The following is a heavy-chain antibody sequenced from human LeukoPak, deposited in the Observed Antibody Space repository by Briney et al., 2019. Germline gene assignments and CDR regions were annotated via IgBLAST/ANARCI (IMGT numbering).Heavy chain of an antibody. CDR3: ARSQAFDI. CDR1: GFAFSSHW. V-gene: IGHV3-7*01. Sequence: GGSLRLSCTGSGFAFSSHWMSWVRQAPGRGLEWVANIKEDGSETYYLDSVKGRFTISRDNAKNSLYLQMNSLRAEDTAVYYCARSQAFDIWGQGTMVTVSS. CDR2: IKEDGSET. J-gene: IGHJ3*02.